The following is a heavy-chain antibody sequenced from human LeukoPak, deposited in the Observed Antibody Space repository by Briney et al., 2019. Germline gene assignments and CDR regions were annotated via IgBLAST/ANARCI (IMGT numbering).Heavy chain of an antibody. V-gene: IGHV4-59*08. J-gene: IGHJ5*02. CDR1: GGSISSYY. CDR3: ARHLLRRWFDP. CDR2: IYYSGST. Sequence: SETLSLTCTVSGGSISSYYWSWIRQPPGKGLEWIGYIYYSGSTNYNPPLKSRVTISVDTSKNQFSLKLSSVTAADTAVYYCARHLLRRWFDPWGQGTLVTVSS. D-gene: IGHD2-21*02.